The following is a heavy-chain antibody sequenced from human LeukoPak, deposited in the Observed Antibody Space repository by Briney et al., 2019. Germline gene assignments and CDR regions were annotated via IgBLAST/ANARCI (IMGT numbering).Heavy chain of an antibody. J-gene: IGHJ4*02. CDR3: ARGQLGPFDY. D-gene: IGHD6-6*01. CDR1: GFTFSSYAM. V-gene: IGHV4-4*02. Sequence: GSLRLSCAASGFTFSSYAMSWVRQAPGKGLEWIGEIYHSGSTNYNPSLKSRVTISVDKSKNQFSLKLSSVTAADTAVYYCARGQLGPFDYWGQGTLVTVSS. CDR2: IYHSGST.